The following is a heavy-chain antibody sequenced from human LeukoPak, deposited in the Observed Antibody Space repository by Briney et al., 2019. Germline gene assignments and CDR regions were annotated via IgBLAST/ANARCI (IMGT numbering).Heavy chain of an antibody. CDR3: ARAAYDSNGFTANHDY. Sequence: GGSLRLSCAASGFTFSSYAMHWVRQAPGKGLEWVSVLYSDGTTYYADSVKGRFTISRDNSENTLYLQMNNLRAEDTAFYYCARAAYDSNGFTANHDYWGQGTLVTVSS. CDR1: GFTFSSYA. D-gene: IGHD3-22*01. V-gene: IGHV3-53*01. J-gene: IGHJ4*02. CDR2: LYSDGTT.